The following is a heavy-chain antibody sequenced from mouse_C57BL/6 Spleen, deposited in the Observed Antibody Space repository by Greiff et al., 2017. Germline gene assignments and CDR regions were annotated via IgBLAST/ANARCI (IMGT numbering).Heavy chain of an antibody. CDR2: IWSDGST. Sequence: QVQLQQSGPGLVAPSQSLSITCTVSGFSLTSYGVHWVRQPPGKGLEWLVVIWSDGSTTYNSALKSRLSISKDNSKSQVFLKMNSLQTDDTAMYYCARQGTTVVGPRDYWGQGTSVTVSS. V-gene: IGHV2-6-1*01. J-gene: IGHJ4*01. CDR3: ARQGTTVVGPRDY. D-gene: IGHD1-1*01. CDR1: GFSLTSYG.